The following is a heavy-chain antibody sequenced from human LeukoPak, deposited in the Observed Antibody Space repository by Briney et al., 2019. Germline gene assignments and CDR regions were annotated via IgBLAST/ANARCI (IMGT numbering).Heavy chain of an antibody. J-gene: IGHJ4*02. CDR2: IYHSGST. CDR1: GYSISSGYY. Sequence: SETLSLTCTVSGYSISSGYYWGWIRQPPGKGLEWIGSIYHSGSTYYNPSLKSRVTISVDTSKNQFSLKLSSVTAADTAVYYCARLYGSGSYSDYWGQGTLVTVSS. V-gene: IGHV4-38-2*02. CDR3: ARLYGSGSYSDY. D-gene: IGHD3-10*01.